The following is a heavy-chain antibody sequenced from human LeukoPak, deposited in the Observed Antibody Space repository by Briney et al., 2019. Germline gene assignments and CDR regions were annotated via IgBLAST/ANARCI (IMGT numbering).Heavy chain of an antibody. CDR1: GYTFTGYY. V-gene: IGHV1-2*02. J-gene: IGHJ4*02. Sequence: ASVKVSCKACGYTFTGYYMHWVRQAPGQGLEWMGWINPNSGGTNYAQKFQGRVTMTRDTSISTAYMELSRLRSDDTAVYYCARGGGEYDSSGYQDYWGQGTLVTVSS. CDR3: ARGGGEYDSSGYQDY. D-gene: IGHD3-22*01. CDR2: INPNSGGT.